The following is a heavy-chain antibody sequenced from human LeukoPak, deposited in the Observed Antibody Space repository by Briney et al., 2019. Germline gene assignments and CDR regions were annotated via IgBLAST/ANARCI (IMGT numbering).Heavy chain of an antibody. CDR2: ISSSGSTI. D-gene: IGHD3-22*01. CDR3: ATAHYDSSGYYYDY. V-gene: IGHV3-48*03. J-gene: IGHJ4*02. Sequence: GGSLRLSCAAFGFTFSSYEMDWVRQAPGKGLEWVSYISSSGSTIYYADSVKGRFTISRDNAKNSLYLQMNSLRAEDTAVYYCATAHYDSSGYYYDYWGQGTLVTVSS. CDR1: GFTFSSYE.